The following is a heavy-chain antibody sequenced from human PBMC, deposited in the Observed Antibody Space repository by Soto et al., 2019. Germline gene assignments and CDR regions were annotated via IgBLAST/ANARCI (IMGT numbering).Heavy chain of an antibody. V-gene: IGHV3-33*01. D-gene: IGHD3-3*01. CDR1: GFTFSSYG. CDR2: IWYDGSNK. J-gene: IGHJ3*02. CDR3: ARESYDFWSGYKGHDAFDI. Sequence: QVQLVESGGGVVQPGRSLRLSCAASGFTFSSYGMHWVRQAPGKGLEWVAVIWYDGSNKYYADSVKGRFTISRDNSKNTLYLQMNSLRAEDTAVYYCARESYDFWSGYKGHDAFDIWGQGTMVTVSS.